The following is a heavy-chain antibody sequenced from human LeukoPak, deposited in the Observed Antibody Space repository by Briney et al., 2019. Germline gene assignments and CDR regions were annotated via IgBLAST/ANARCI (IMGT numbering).Heavy chain of an antibody. D-gene: IGHD1-26*01. CDR3: ARSWELVFDY. CDR2: IYYSGST. CDR1: GGSISSYY. V-gene: IGHV4-59*01. J-gene: IGHJ4*02. Sequence: SETLSLTCTVSGGSISSYYWSWIRQPPGKGLEWIGYIYYSGSTNYNPSLKSRVTISVDTSKNQFSLKLSSMTAADTAVYYCARSWELVFDYWGQGTLVTVSS.